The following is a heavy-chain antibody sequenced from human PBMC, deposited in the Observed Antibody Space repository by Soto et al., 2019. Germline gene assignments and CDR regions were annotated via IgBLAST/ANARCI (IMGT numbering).Heavy chain of an antibody. Sequence: PGGSLRLSXTVSGFTFSAFAMYWVRQAPGKGLEWVALISYDGTNEDYAESVRGRFTISRDNSKNTLYLDMNSLSAEDSAVYFCAKGVVREPAYFDYWGQGTLVTVSS. CDR3: AKGVVREPAYFDY. CDR1: GFTFSAFA. D-gene: IGHD3-10*01. V-gene: IGHV3-30*18. CDR2: ISYDGTNE. J-gene: IGHJ4*02.